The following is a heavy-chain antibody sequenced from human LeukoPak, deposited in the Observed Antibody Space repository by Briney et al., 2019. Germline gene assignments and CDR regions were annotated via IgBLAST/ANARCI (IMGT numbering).Heavy chain of an antibody. Sequence: SETLSLTCAVSGYSISSGYYWGWIRQPPGKGLEWIGSIYYGGRTYYNPSLKSRVTMAIDTSNNHLSLELRSVTAADTAVYYCARDGPGYGSGWYGVWFDPWGQGTLVTVSS. J-gene: IGHJ5*02. D-gene: IGHD6-19*01. CDR2: IYYGGRT. CDR3: ARDGPGYGSGWYGVWFDP. V-gene: IGHV4-38-2*02. CDR1: GYSISSGYY.